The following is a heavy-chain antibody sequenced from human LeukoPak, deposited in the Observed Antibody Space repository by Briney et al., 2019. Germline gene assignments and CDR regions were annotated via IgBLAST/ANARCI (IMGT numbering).Heavy chain of an antibody. Sequence: GGSVRLSCAASGFTFSNYAMSWVRQAPGTGLKCVSVISGSGVRTYYGDSVKGRFTISRDNSKNTLYLQMNSLRAEDTAVYYCAKRASGSGTSLYYFDYWGQGTLVTVSS. CDR1: GFTFSNYA. CDR3: AKRASGSGTSLYYFDY. D-gene: IGHD3-10*01. CDR2: ISGSGVRT. J-gene: IGHJ4*02. V-gene: IGHV3-23*01.